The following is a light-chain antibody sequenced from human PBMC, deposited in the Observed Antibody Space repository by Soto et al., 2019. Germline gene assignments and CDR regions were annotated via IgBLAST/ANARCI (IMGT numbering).Light chain of an antibody. Sequence: EVVLTQSPATLSVSPGDRATLSCRASQDIGSAVAWYHQRSGQAPRLLIFDASIRVPTTPARFSGSVSGTEFTLTISSLESEDFAVYFCQQYGDRPRTFGQGTTGDIK. CDR2: DAS. CDR1: QDIGSA. CDR3: QQYGDRPRT. J-gene: IGKJ1*01. V-gene: IGKV3-15*01.